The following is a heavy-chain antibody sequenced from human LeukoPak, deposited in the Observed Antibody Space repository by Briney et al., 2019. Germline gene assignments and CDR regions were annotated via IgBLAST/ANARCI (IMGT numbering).Heavy chain of an antibody. CDR2: IYYSGST. D-gene: IGHD3-22*01. J-gene: IGHJ5*02. CDR1: GGSIGSYY. Sequence: TSETLSLTCTVSGGSIGSYYWSWIRQPPGKGLEWIGYIYYSGSTNYNPSLKSRVTISVDTSKNQFSLKLSSVTAADTAVYYCARAPYSSGYYGWFDPWGQGTLVTVSS. V-gene: IGHV4-59*01. CDR3: ARAPYSSGYYGWFDP.